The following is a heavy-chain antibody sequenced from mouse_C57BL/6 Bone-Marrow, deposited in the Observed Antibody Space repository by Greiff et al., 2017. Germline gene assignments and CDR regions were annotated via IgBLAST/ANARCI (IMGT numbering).Heavy chain of an antibody. D-gene: IGHD4-1*01. J-gene: IGHJ3*01. CDR3: ARDRDWDSAY. V-gene: IGHV3-6*01. CDR1: GYSITSGYY. Sequence: EVKLMESGPGLVKPSQSLSLTCSVTGYSITSGYYWNWIRQFPGNKLEWMGYISYDGSNNYNPSLKNRISITRDTSKNQFFLKLNSVTTEDTATYYCARDRDWDSAYWGQGTLVTVSA. CDR2: ISYDGSN.